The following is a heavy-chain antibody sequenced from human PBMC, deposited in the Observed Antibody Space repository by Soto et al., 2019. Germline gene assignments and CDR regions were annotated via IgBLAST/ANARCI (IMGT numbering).Heavy chain of an antibody. J-gene: IGHJ3*02. CDR1: GFTFSSYA. Sequence: PGGSLRLSCGASGFTFSSYAMSWVRQAPGKGLEWVSSISSSSSYIYYADSVKGRFTISRDNAKNSLYLQMNSLRAEDTAVYYCARDKHPDIVVVPAAMDAFDIWGQGTMVTVSS. CDR3: ARDKHPDIVVVPAAMDAFDI. V-gene: IGHV3-21*01. D-gene: IGHD2-2*01. CDR2: ISSSSSYI.